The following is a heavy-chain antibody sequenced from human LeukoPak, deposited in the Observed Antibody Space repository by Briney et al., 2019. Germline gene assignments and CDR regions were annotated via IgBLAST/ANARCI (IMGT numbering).Heavy chain of an antibody. Sequence: SETLSLTCTVSGGSISPYYWSWIRQPPGKGLEWIGYVCYSGSTNYNPSLKSRVTISVDTSKSQFSLKLTSVTAADTAVYYCARGGGSGRGNWFDPWGQGSLVIVSS. J-gene: IGHJ5*02. CDR2: VCYSGST. CDR3: ARGGGSGRGNWFDP. D-gene: IGHD3-10*01. V-gene: IGHV4-59*01. CDR1: GGSISPYY.